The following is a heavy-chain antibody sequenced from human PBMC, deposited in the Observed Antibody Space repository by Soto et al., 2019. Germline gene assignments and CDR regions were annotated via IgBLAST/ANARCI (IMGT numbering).Heavy chain of an antibody. CDR2: FNPKSGKT. D-gene: IGHD3-10*01. Sequence: ASVKVSCKASGYTFTSYDINWVRQATGKGLEWIGGFNPKSGKTIYAQKFQGRVTMTEDTSTDTAYMELSSLRSEDTAVYYCAHSFRGPYFDYWGQGTLVTVSS. CDR1: GYTFTSYD. CDR3: AHSFRGPYFDY. J-gene: IGHJ4*02. V-gene: IGHV1-8*01.